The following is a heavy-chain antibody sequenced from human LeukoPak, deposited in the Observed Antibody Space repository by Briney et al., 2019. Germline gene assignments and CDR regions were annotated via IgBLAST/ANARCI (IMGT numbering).Heavy chain of an antibody. D-gene: IGHD4-17*01. CDR2: IYYSGST. Sequence: SETLSLTCTVSGGSISSYYWSWIRQPPGKGLEWIGYIYYSGSTNYNPSLKSRVTISVDTSKNQFSLKLSSVTAADTAMYYCVCGEGGIWGQGTMVTVSS. CDR3: VCGEGGI. CDR1: GGSISSYY. J-gene: IGHJ3*02. V-gene: IGHV4-59*12.